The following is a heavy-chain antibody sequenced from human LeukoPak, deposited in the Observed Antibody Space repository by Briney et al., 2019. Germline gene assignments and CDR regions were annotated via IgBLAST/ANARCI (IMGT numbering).Heavy chain of an antibody. Sequence: GGSLRLSCAASGFTVSSNYMSWVRQAPGKGLEWVSAISGSGGSTYYADSVKGRFTISRDNSKNTLYLQMNSLRAEDTAVYYCAKVDDSSGYYFYYFDYWGQGTLVTVSS. D-gene: IGHD3-22*01. CDR3: AKVDDSSGYYFYYFDY. J-gene: IGHJ4*02. CDR2: ISGSGGST. V-gene: IGHV3-23*01. CDR1: GFTVSSNY.